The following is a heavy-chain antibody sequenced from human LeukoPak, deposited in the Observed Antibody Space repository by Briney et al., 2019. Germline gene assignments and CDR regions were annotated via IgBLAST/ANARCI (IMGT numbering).Heavy chain of an antibody. J-gene: IGHJ4*02. CDR2: ISSSSNYR. CDR1: GFTFSIYG. V-gene: IGHV3-21*01. CDR3: ARGYSYGSIDY. D-gene: IGHD5-18*01. Sequence: GGSLRLSCAASGFTFSIYGMNWVRQAPGKGLEWVSSISSSSNYRYYADSVKGRFTISRDNAKNTLYLQMNSLRAEDTAVYYCARGYSYGSIDYWGQGTLVTVSS.